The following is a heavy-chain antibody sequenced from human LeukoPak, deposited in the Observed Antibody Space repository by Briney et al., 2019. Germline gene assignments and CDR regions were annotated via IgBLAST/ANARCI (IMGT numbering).Heavy chain of an antibody. V-gene: IGHV3-23*01. CDR3: AKSTGIQQWLDDDRDAFDI. CDR1: GFTLSNYA. J-gene: IGHJ3*02. CDR2: ISGSGGST. Sequence: PGGSLRLSCAASGFTLSNYAMSWVRRAPGKGLEWVSAISGSGGSTYYADSVKGRFTISRDNSKNTLYLQMNSLRAEDTAVYYCAKSTGIQQWLDDDRDAFDIWGQGTMVTVSS. D-gene: IGHD6-19*01.